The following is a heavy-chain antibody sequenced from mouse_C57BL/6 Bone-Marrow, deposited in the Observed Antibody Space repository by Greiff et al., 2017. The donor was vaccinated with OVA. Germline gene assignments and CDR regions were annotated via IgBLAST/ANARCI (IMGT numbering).Heavy chain of an antibody. D-gene: IGHD1-1*01. CDR1: GYAFSSYW. V-gene: IGHV1-80*01. CDR3: ARKGSYGSSPWFAY. CDR2: IYPGDGDT. Sequence: VQLQQSGAELVKPGASVKISCKASGYAFSSYWMNWVKQRPGQGLEWIGQIYPGDGDTNYNGKFKGKATLTADKSSSTAYMQLSSLTSEDSAVYFCARKGSYGSSPWFAYWGQGTLVTVSA. J-gene: IGHJ3*01.